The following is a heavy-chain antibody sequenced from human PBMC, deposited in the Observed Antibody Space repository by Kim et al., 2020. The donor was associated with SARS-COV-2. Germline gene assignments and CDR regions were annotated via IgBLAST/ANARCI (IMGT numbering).Heavy chain of an antibody. Sequence: KFQGRVTITRDTSASTAYMELSSLRSEDTAVYYCARECEQWLVLGWFDPWGQGTLVTVSS. V-gene: IGHV1-3*01. CDR3: ARECEQWLVLGWFDP. D-gene: IGHD6-19*01. J-gene: IGHJ5*02.